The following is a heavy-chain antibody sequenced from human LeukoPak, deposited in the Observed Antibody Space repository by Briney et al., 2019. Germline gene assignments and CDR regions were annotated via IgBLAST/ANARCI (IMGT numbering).Heavy chain of an antibody. D-gene: IGHD2-21*02. J-gene: IGHJ4*02. Sequence: GASVKVSCKASGYTFTSYGISWVRQAPGQGLEWMGWISAYNGNTNYAQKLQGRVTMTTDTSTSTAYMELRSLRSDDTAVYYCARDPAYCGGDCYSGYFDYWGQGTLVTVSS. CDR1: GYTFTSYG. CDR2: ISAYNGNT. V-gene: IGHV1-18*01. CDR3: ARDPAYCGGDCYSGYFDY.